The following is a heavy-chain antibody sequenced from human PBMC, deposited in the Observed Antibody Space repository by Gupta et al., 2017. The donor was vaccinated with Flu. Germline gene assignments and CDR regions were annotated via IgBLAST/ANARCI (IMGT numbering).Heavy chain of an antibody. CDR3: VPYYDSSGYYLYYFDC. CDR2: ISGSGGST. D-gene: IGHD3-22*01. Sequence: EVQLLESGGGLVQPGGSLRLSCAASGFTFSSYAMSWVRQAPGRGLEWVSAISGSGGSTYYADSVKGRFTISRDNSKNTRYLKMNSLRAEETAVYYCVPYYDSSGYYLYYFDCGGQGTLVTVSS. CDR1: GFTFSSYA. J-gene: IGHJ4*02. V-gene: IGHV3-23*01.